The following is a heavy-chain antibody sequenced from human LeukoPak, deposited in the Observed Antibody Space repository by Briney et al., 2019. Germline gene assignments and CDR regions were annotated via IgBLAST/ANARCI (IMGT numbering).Heavy chain of an antibody. Sequence: GGSLRLSCAASEFTFTSYELNWVRQAPGKGLEWVSYICSSGNTISYADSVKGRFTISRDNAKNSLYLQVISLRAEDTAVYYCARGPSIAARYDAFDIWGQGTMVTVS. CDR1: EFTFTSYE. J-gene: IGHJ3*02. D-gene: IGHD6-6*01. V-gene: IGHV3-48*03. CDR3: ARGPSIAARYDAFDI. CDR2: ICSSGNTI.